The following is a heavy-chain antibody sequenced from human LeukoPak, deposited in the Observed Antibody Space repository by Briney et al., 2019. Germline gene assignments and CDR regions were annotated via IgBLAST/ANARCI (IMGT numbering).Heavy chain of an antibody. D-gene: IGHD6-19*01. CDR1: GFTFSSYW. V-gene: IGHV3-74*01. J-gene: IGHJ5*02. CDR2: INSDGSST. Sequence: GGSLRLSCAGSGFTFSSYWMHWVRQAPGKGLVWVSRINSDGSSTSYADSVKGRFTISRDNAKNSLYLQMNSLRAEDTAVYYCARVGYSSGSNLCWFDPWGQGTLVTVSS. CDR3: ARVGYSSGSNLCWFDP.